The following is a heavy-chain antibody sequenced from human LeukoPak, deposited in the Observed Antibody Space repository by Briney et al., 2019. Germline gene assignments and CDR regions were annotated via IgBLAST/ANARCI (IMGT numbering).Heavy chain of an antibody. CDR2: IYYSGST. J-gene: IGHJ6*03. CDR3: ARVAKVGATWGFYYYYMDV. CDR1: GRSISSYY. Sequence: PSETLSLTCTVSGRSISSYYWSWIRQPPGKGLEWIGYIYYSGSTNYNPSLKSRVTISVVTSKNQFSLKLSSVTAADTAVYYCARVAKVGATWGFYYYYMDVWGKGTTVTVSS. V-gene: IGHV4-59*12. D-gene: IGHD1-26*01.